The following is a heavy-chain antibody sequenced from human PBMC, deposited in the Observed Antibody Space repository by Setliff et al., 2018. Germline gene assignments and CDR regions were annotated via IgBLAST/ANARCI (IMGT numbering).Heavy chain of an antibody. V-gene: IGHV5-51*01. CDR2: IYPGDSDT. J-gene: IGHJ4*02. CDR3: ARQGCSSTSCHSIDY. D-gene: IGHD2-2*01. Sequence: PGESLKISCKASGYSFTTYWIGWVRQMPGKGLEWMGIIYPGDSDTTYSPSFQGQVTISADKSISTVYLQWSSLKASDTAMYYCARQGCSSTSCHSIDYWGQGTLVTVSS. CDR1: GYSFTTYW.